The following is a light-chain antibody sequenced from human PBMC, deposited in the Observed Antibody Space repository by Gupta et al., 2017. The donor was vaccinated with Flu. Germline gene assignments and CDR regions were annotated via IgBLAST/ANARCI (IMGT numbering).Light chain of an antibody. CDR3: SSSTSSTFEV. J-gene: IGLJ1*01. CDR1: SSDVGGYNY. V-gene: IGLV2-14*01. Sequence: QSALTQPASVSGSPGQSITISCTGTSSDVGGYNYVSWYQQHPGKAPKLMMYEVSNRPSGVSKRFSGSKSGTTDSLTISGLQAEDEADYYCSSSTSSTFEVFGTGTKVTVL. CDR2: EVS.